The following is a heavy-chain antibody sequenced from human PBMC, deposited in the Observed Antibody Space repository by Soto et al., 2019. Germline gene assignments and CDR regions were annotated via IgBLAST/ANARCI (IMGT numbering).Heavy chain of an antibody. J-gene: IGHJ6*02. D-gene: IGHD6-19*01. V-gene: IGHV1-2*02. CDR1: AYTFSGYD. Sequence: SVKVSCKASAYTFSGYDMHWVRQAPGQGLEWMGWINPNSGGTNYAQKFQGRVTMTRDTSISTAYMELSRLRSDDTAVYYCARDRVAVAGTVYYYYYGMDVWGQGTTVTVSS. CDR2: INPNSGGT. CDR3: ARDRVAVAGTVYYYYYGMDV.